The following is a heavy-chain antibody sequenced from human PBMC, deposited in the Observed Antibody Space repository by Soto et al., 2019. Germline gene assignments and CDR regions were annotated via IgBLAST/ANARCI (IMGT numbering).Heavy chain of an antibody. Sequence: GGSLRLSCAASGFTFSSYDMHWVRQATGKGLEWVSAIGTAGDTSYPGTVKGRFTISRENAKNSLYLQMNSLRAGDTAVYYCARGDCSCGSCWHFDYWGQGTLVTVSS. CDR3: ARGDCSCGSCWHFDY. D-gene: IGHD2-15*01. V-gene: IGHV3-13*01. J-gene: IGHJ4*02. CDR2: IGTAGDT. CDR1: GFTFSSYD.